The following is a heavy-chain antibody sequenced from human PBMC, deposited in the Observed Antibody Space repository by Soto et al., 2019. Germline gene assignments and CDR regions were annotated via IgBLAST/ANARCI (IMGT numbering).Heavy chain of an antibody. CDR1: GFTFSDHY. CDR2: TRNKANSYTT. D-gene: IGHD1-7*01. V-gene: IGHV3-72*01. J-gene: IGHJ6*02. Sequence: GGSLRLSCAASGFTFSDHYMDWVRQAPGKGLEWVGRTRNKANSYTTEYAASVKGRFTISRDDSKNSLYLQMNSLKTEDTAVYYCARAELYGMDVWGQGTTVTVSS. CDR3: ARAELYGMDV.